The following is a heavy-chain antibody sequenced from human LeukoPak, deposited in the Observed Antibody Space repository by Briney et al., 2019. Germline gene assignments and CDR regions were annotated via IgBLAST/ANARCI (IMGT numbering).Heavy chain of an antibody. CDR2: TWYDGTNK. D-gene: IGHD3-10*01. V-gene: IGHV3-30*02. CDR1: GFTFSSYG. Sequence: GGSLRLSCAASGFTFSSYGIYWVRQAPGKGLEWVAFTWYDGTNKYYADSVKGRFTISRDNSKSALYLQMNSLRDEDTAVYYCAKFGNYFLDYWGQGTLVTVSS. J-gene: IGHJ4*02. CDR3: AKFGNYFLDY.